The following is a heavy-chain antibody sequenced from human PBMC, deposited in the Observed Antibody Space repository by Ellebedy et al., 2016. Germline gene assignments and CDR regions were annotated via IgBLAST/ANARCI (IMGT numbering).Heavy chain of an antibody. J-gene: IGHJ4*02. D-gene: IGHD6-13*01. CDR3: ARDLSIAAAGTRSDY. V-gene: IGHV3-21*01. Sequence: GESLKISXAASGFTFSSYSMNWVRQATGKGLEWVSSISSSSSYIYYADSVKGRFTISRDNAKNSLYLQMNSLRAEDTAVYYCARDLSIAAAGTRSDYWGQGTLVTVSS. CDR1: GFTFSSYS. CDR2: ISSSSSYI.